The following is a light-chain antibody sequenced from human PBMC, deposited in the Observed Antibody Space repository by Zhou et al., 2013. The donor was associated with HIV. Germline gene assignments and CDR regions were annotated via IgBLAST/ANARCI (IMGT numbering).Light chain of an antibody. V-gene: IGKV3-20*01. J-gene: IGKJ2*01. CDR1: QSVSSSY. CDR3: QQYANSPQT. Sequence: EIVLTQSPGTLSLSPGERATLSCRASQSVSSSYLAWYQQKPGQAPRLLIHGASSRATGIPDRFSGSGSGTDFTLTISRLEPEDFAVYYCQQYANSPQTFGQGTKVEIK. CDR2: GAS.